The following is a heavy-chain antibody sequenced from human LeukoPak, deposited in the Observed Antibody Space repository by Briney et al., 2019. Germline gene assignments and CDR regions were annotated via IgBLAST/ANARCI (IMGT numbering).Heavy chain of an antibody. CDR1: GFTFTSYS. V-gene: IGHV3-23*01. CDR2: ISGGGGST. Sequence: GGSLRLSCAASGFTFTSYSMNWVRQAPGKGLEWVSTISGGGGSTYYADSVKGRFTISRDNSKNTLYLQVNSLRAEDTAVYYCAKDRDGYNYDGMDVWGQGTTVTVSS. D-gene: IGHD5-24*01. CDR3: AKDRDGYNYDGMDV. J-gene: IGHJ6*02.